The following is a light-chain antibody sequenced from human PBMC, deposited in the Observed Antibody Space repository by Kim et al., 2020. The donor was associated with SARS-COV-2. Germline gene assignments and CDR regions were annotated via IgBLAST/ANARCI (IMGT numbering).Light chain of an antibody. CDR3: QQYGSSPLT. V-gene: IGKV3-20*01. CDR1: QSVSSSD. Sequence: EIVLTPSPGTLSLSPGDRATLSCRASQSVSSSDLAWYQQKPGQAPRLLIYGASSRATGIPVRFSGSGSGTDFTLTISRLEPEDFTVSYCQQYGSSPLTFGQGTKVDI. J-gene: IGKJ1*01. CDR2: GAS.